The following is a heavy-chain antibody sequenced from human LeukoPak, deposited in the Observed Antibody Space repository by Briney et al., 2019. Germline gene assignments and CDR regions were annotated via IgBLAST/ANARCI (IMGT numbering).Heavy chain of an antibody. D-gene: IGHD6-13*01. CDR3: AREGYSTGWYFFDN. V-gene: IGHV3-74*03. CDR1: GFSLNSYW. CDR2: ISVDGRST. Sequence: PGRSLRLSCEAYGFSLNSYWMHWVRQAPGEGPVWVSRISVDGRSTAYADSVKGRFTISRDNAKNTLYLGMNRLRADDTAVYYCAREGYSTGWYFFDNWGRGTRVTVSS. J-gene: IGHJ4*02.